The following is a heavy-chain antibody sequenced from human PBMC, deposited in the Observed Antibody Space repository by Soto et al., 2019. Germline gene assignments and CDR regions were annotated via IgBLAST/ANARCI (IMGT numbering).Heavy chain of an antibody. CDR3: ARVPHRGSYYHSYGMDV. CDR1: GYTFTGYY. Sequence: ASVKVSCKASGYTFTGYYMHWVRQAPGQGLEWMGWINPNSGGTNYAQKFQGWVTMTRATSISTAYMELSRLRSDDTAVYYCARVPHRGSYYHSYGMDVWGQGTTVTVSS. CDR2: INPNSGGT. V-gene: IGHV1-2*04. D-gene: IGHD1-26*01. J-gene: IGHJ6*02.